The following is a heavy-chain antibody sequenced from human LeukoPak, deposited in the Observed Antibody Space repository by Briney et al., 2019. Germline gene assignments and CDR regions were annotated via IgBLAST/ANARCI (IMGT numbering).Heavy chain of an antibody. CDR1: GGSISSSSYY. CDR2: IYYSGST. Sequence: SETLSLTCTVSGGSISSSSYYWGWIRQPPGRGLEWIGSIYYSGSTYYNPSLKSRVTISVDTSKNQFSLKLSSVTAADTAVYYCASSRTGWFDPWGQGTLVTVSS. D-gene: IGHD2-2*01. CDR3: ASSRTGWFDP. J-gene: IGHJ5*02. V-gene: IGHV4-39*07.